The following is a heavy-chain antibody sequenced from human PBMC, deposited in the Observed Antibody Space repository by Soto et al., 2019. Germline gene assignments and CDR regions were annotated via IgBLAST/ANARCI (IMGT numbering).Heavy chain of an antibody. Sequence: EVQLVESGGGLVQPGGSLRLSCAASGFTFSSYSMNWLRQAPGKGLEWVSYISSSSSTIYYADSVKGRFTISRDNAKNSLYLQMNSLRAEDTAVYYCARDLGSSWYPEYFQHWGQGTLVTVSS. CDR2: ISSSSSTI. CDR3: ARDLGSSWYPEYFQH. J-gene: IGHJ1*01. CDR1: GFTFSSYS. D-gene: IGHD6-13*01. V-gene: IGHV3-48*01.